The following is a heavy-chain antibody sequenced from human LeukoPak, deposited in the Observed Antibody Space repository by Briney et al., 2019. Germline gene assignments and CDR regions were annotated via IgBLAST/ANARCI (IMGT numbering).Heavy chain of an antibody. J-gene: IGHJ4*02. D-gene: IGHD6-13*01. CDR1: GYTFTSYY. Sequence: GDSVKVSCKASGYTFTSYYMHWVRQAPGQGLEWMGIINPSGGSTSYAQKFQCRVTMTRDTSTSTVYMELSSLRSEDTAVYYCARDWQQLVKVGDYWGQGTLVTVSS. V-gene: IGHV1-46*01. CDR2: INPSGGST. CDR3: ARDWQQLVKVGDY.